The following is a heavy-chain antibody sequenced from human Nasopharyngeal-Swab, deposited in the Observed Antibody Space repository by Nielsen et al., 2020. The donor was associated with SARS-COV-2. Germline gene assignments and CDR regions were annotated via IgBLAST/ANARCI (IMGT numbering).Heavy chain of an antibody. CDR3: AKELGDY. J-gene: IGHJ4*02. Sequence: RQAPGKGLEWVSYISSSSSYTNYADSVKGRFTISRDNAKNSLYLQMNSLRAEDTALYYCAKELGDYWGQGTLVTVSS. V-gene: IGHV3-11*05. CDR2: ISSSSSYT.